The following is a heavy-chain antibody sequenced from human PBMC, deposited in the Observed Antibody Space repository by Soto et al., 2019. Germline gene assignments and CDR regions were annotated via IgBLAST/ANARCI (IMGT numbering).Heavy chain of an antibody. CDR1: GGTFSIYA. CDR2: IIPIFGTA. Sequence: ASVKVSCKASGGTFSIYAISWVRQAPGQGLEWMGGIIPIFGTANYAQKFQGRVTITADESTSTAYMELSSLRSEDTAVYYCARGGHVVVVTAAFDYWGQGTLVTVSS. D-gene: IGHD2-21*02. V-gene: IGHV1-69*13. J-gene: IGHJ4*01. CDR3: ARGGHVVVVTAAFDY.